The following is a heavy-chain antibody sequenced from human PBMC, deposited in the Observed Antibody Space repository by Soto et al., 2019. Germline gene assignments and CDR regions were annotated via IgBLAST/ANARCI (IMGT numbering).Heavy chain of an antibody. Sequence: SETLSLTCTVSGASINSNVHYWGWVRQSPGKGLEWIASDFYTASPYHNPSLESRVTISVDTSNNQFSLKVTSVTAADTAVYYCASGDLGDSSSWYYFDYWGQGTLVTVSS. D-gene: IGHD6-13*01. CDR2: DFYTASP. J-gene: IGHJ4*02. CDR3: ASGDLGDSSSWYYFDY. V-gene: IGHV4-39*01. CDR1: GASINSNVHY.